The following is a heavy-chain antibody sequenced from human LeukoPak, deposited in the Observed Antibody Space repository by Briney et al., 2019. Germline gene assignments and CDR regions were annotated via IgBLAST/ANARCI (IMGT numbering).Heavy chain of an antibody. J-gene: IGHJ4*02. CDR1: GFTFSSYG. D-gene: IGHD6-13*01. V-gene: IGHV3-30*03. CDR3: AFPSAAAAYDY. CDR2: ISYDGSNK. Sequence: PGGSLRLSCAASGFTFSSYGMHWVRQAPGKGLEWVAVISYDGSNKYYADSVKGRFTISRDNSKNTLYLQMNSLRAEDTAVYYCAFPSAAAAYDYWGQGPLVTVSS.